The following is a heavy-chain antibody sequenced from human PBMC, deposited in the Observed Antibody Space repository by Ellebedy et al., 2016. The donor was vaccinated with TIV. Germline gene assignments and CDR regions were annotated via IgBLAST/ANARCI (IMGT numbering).Heavy chain of an antibody. CDR3: SRYSRSYGMDV. Sequence: GESLKISXAASGFSVSSNYLSWVRQAPGKGLEWVSIIYSGGTTYYADSVKGRFTISRDNSKNTLYLQMNSLRAEDTAVYYCSRYSRSYGMDVWGQGTTVTGFS. J-gene: IGHJ6*01. V-gene: IGHV3-53*01. CDR2: IYSGGTT. D-gene: IGHD6-13*01. CDR1: GFSVSSNY.